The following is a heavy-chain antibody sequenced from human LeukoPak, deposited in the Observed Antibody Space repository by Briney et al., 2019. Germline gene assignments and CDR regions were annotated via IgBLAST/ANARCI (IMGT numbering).Heavy chain of an antibody. D-gene: IGHD2-15*01. V-gene: IGHV3-30*18. CDR2: ISYDGSNK. J-gene: IGHJ4*02. Sequence: GGSLRLSCGASGFTFSSYGMHWVRQAPGKGLEWVAVISYDGSNKYYADSVKGRFTISRDNSKNTLYLQMNSLRAEDTAVYYCAKEGYCSGGSCYDGAFDYWGQGTLVTVSS. CDR1: GFTFSSYG. CDR3: AKEGYCSGGSCYDGAFDY.